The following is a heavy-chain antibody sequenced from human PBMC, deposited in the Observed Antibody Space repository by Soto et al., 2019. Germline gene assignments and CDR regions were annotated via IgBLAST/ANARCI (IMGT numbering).Heavy chain of an antibody. CDR3: GRGRPIDY. CDR2: ISSSSTPM. J-gene: IGHJ4*02. CDR1: GFTFNTYS. Sequence: EVQLVESGGGLVQPGGSLRLSCTASGFTFNTYSMNWVRQAPGKGLEWVSYISSSSTPMYYADSVKGRFTISRDNAKNALNLQINSLRAEDTAVYYCGRGRPIDYWGQGTLVTVSS. V-gene: IGHV3-48*01.